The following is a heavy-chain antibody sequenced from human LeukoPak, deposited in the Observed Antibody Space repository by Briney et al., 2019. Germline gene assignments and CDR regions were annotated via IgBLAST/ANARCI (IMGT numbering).Heavy chain of an antibody. V-gene: IGHV3-23*01. CDR1: GFTFSTYG. CDR2: ISDSGFST. Sequence: PGGSLRLSCAASGFTFSTYGMSWARQAPGKGLEWVSSISDSGFSTDYADSVKSRFTISRGNSKNTLYLQMNSLRAEDTAVYYCAKYSSGWFFDYWGQETLVTVSS. J-gene: IGHJ4*02. CDR3: AKYSSGWFFDY. D-gene: IGHD6-19*01.